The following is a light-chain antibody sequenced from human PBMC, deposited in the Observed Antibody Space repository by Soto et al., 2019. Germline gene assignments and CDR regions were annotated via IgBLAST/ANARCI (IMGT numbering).Light chain of an antibody. J-gene: IGLJ2*01. V-gene: IGLV2-23*02. CDR1: SNDFGSYNA. Sequence: QSVLTQPASVSGSPGQSITISCTGTSNDFGSYNAVSWYQQYPGKVPTVMIYEVYKRPSGVSLRFSGSKSGNTASLTISGPRAEDEGDYSCWSFGRGTLVFGGGTKLTVL. CDR3: WSFGRGTLV. CDR2: EVY.